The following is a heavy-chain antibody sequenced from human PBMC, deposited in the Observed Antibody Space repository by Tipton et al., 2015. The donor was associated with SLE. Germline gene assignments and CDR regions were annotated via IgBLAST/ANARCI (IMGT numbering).Heavy chain of an antibody. CDR2: FDPEHGET. Sequence: VQLVQSGAEVKKPGASVKVSCKISGYTLTALSIHWVRQAPGKGLEWMGGFDPEHGETVYTQKFQGRVTVTEDISTDTAYMELTRLTVDDTAVYYCTTGIHYYDTSAGYYDSHFDYWGQGMLVAVSS. CDR1: GYTLTALS. D-gene: IGHD3-22*01. J-gene: IGHJ4*02. V-gene: IGHV1-24*01. CDR3: TTGIHYYDTSAGYYDSHFDY.